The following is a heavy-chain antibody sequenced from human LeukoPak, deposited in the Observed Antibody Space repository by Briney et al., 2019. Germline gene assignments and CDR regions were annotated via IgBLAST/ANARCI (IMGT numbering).Heavy chain of an antibody. CDR1: GGSLSSYS. CDR3: ASSFESGDLDY. D-gene: IGHD2-21*01. CDR2: IYYSGST. V-gene: IGHV4-59*01. Sequence: PSETLSLTCTVSGGSLSSYSWSWVRQPPGRGLEWIGYIYYSGSTNYNPSLKSRVTISVDTSKNQFSLKLSSVTAADTAVYYCASSFESGDLDYWGQGTLVTVSS. J-gene: IGHJ4*02.